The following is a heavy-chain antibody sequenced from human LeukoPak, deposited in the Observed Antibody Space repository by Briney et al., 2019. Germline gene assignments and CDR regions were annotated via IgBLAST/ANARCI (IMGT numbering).Heavy chain of an antibody. J-gene: IGHJ4*02. D-gene: IGHD3-22*01. CDR3: ATRHYYDSSGYYD. CDR1: GGSISSSSYY. V-gene: IGHV4-39*01. Sequence: TSETLSLTCTVSGGSISSSSYYWGWIRQPPGKGLEWIGSIYYSGSTYYNPSLKSRVTISVDTSKNQFSLKLSSVTAADTAVYYCATRHYYDSSGYYDWGQGTLVTVSS. CDR2: IYYSGST.